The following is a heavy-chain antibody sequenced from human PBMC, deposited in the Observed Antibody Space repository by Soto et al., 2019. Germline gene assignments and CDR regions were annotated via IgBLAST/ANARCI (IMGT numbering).Heavy chain of an antibody. D-gene: IGHD3-22*01. CDR1: GGSIRSGDSY. J-gene: IGHJ4*02. CDR2: IYYSGST. V-gene: IGHV4-30-4*01. CDR3: ARTHYSDRSGTDY. Sequence: SETLSLTCTVSGGSIRSGDSYWSWIRQPPGKGLEWIGYIYYSGSTYYNPSLKSRVTISLDTSKNQFSLNLSSVTAADTAVYYCARTHYSDRSGTDYWGQGTLVTVSS.